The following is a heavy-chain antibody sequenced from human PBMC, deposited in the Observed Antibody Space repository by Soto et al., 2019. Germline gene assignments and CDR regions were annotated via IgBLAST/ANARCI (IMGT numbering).Heavy chain of an antibody. Sequence: SETLSLTCTVSGGSISSYYWSWIRQPPGKGLEWIGYIYYSGSTNYNPSLKSRVTISVDTSKNQFSLKLSSVTAADTAVYYCARVMGGSGYDSNYFDYWGQGTLVTVSS. CDR2: IYYSGST. CDR1: GGSISSYY. V-gene: IGHV4-59*01. CDR3: ARVMGGSGYDSNYFDY. D-gene: IGHD5-12*01. J-gene: IGHJ4*02.